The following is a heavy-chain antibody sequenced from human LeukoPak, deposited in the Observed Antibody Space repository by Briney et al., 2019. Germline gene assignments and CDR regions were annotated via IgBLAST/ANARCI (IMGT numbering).Heavy chain of an antibody. Sequence: GGSLRLSCAASGFTFSSYNMNWVRQAPGKGLEWISFISSSSSIYYADSVKGRFTISRDNAKNSLYLQMDSLRDKDTAVFYCARQRQGSFDYWGQGTLVTVSS. D-gene: IGHD2-15*01. CDR2: ISSSSSI. CDR1: GFTFSSYN. V-gene: IGHV3-48*02. CDR3: ARQRQGSFDY. J-gene: IGHJ4*02.